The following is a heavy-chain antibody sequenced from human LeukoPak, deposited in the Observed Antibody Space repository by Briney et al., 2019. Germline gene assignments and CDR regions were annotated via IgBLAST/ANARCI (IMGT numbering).Heavy chain of an antibody. J-gene: IGHJ6*02. CDR2: ISSSSSTI. CDR1: GFTFSSYS. Sequence: GGSLRLSCAASGFTFSSYSMNWVRQAPGKGLEWVSYISSSSSTIYYADSVKGRFTISRDNAKNSLHLQMNSLRAEDTAVYYCARVLSGNAYDAMDVWGQGTTVSVYS. CDR3: ARVLSGNAYDAMDV. D-gene: IGHD3-10*01. V-gene: IGHV3-48*04.